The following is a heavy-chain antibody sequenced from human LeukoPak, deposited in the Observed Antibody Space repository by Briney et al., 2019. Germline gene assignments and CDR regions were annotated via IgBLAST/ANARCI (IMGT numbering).Heavy chain of an antibody. V-gene: IGHV1-3*01. D-gene: IGHD3-9*01. Sequence: ASVKVSCKASGYTFTSYAMHWVRQAPGQRLEWMGWINAGNGNTKYSQKFQGRVTITRGTSASTAYMELSSLRSEDTAVYYCARGLDILTGRDWFDPWGQGTLVTVSS. CDR1: GYTFTSYA. J-gene: IGHJ5*02. CDR3: ARGLDILTGRDWFDP. CDR2: INAGNGNT.